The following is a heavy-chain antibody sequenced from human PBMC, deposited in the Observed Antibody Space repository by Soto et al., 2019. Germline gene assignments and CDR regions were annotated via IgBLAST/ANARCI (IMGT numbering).Heavy chain of an antibody. V-gene: IGHV3-30*03. Sequence: QIQLVESGGDVVQPGRSLRLSCAASGFNFGFFGMHWVRQAPGKGLEWVAFISGDGINTHYADSVRGRLTLSRDYSKKTMYLQMDTLREDDTALYYCARGNLSFDFDSWGQGTLVTVSS. CDR2: ISGDGINT. CDR3: ARGNLSFDFDS. D-gene: IGHD3-10*01. CDR1: GFNFGFFG. J-gene: IGHJ4*02.